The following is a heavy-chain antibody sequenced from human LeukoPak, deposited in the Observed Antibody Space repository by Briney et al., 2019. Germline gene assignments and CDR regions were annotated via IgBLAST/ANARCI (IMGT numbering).Heavy chain of an antibody. J-gene: IGHJ4*02. D-gene: IGHD6-19*01. Sequence: SETLSLTCAVYGGSFSGYYWSWIRQPPGKGLEWIGEINHSGSTNYNPSLKSRVTISVDTSKNQFSLKLSSVTAADTAVYYCARGKYVAVAAVDYWGQGTLVTVSS. V-gene: IGHV4-34*01. CDR3: ARGKYVAVAAVDY. CDR1: GGSFSGYY. CDR2: INHSGST.